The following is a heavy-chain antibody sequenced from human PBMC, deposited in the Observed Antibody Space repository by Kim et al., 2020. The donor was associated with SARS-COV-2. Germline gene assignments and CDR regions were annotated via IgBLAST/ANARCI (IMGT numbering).Heavy chain of an antibody. CDR1: GYTFTSYA. V-gene: IGHV1-3*01. CDR3: ARWRGYCSGGSCYYYYYGMDV. J-gene: IGHJ6*02. CDR2: INAGNGNT. Sequence: ASVKVSCKASGYTFTSYAMHWVRQAPGQRLEWMGWINAGNGNTKYSQKFQGRVTITRATSASTAYMELSSLRSEDTAVYYCARWRGYCSGGSCYYYYYGMDVWGQGTTVTVSS. D-gene: IGHD2-15*01.